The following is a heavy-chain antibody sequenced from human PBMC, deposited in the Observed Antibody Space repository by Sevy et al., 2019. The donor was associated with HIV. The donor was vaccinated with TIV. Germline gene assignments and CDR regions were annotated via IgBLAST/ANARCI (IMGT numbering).Heavy chain of an antibody. CDR2: ISSRGDGT. D-gene: IGHD4-4*01. J-gene: IGHJ4*02. V-gene: IGHV3-23*01. CDR1: GLTFSDYA. Sequence: GGSLRLSCVASGLTFSDYAMSWVRQAPGKGLEWVAGISSRGDGTYYADSVKGRFTISRDNLKNTLYLQMNSLRAEDTATYYCAKDLYSSVWPWAFDYWGQGTPVTVSS. CDR3: AKDLYSSVWPWAFDY.